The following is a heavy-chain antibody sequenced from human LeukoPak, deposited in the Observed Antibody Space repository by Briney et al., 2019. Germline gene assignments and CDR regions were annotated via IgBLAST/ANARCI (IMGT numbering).Heavy chain of an antibody. Sequence: SETLSLTCTVSGGSISSGGYYWSWIRQHPGKGLEWIGYIYYSGSTYYNPSLKSRVTISVDTSKNQFSLKLSSVTAADTAVYYCARGDRAAEEEEGQYFDYWGQGTLVTVSS. V-gene: IGHV4-31*03. J-gene: IGHJ4*02. CDR3: ARGDRAAEEEEGQYFDY. CDR1: GGSISSGGYY. D-gene: IGHD6-13*01. CDR2: IYYSGST.